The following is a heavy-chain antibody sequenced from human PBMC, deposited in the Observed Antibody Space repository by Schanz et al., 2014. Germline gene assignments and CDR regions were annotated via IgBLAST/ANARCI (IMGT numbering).Heavy chain of an antibody. CDR2: IIPILGIA. CDR3: ASSGAGYSSSWDFDY. CDR1: GYTFTSDS. J-gene: IGHJ4*02. D-gene: IGHD6-13*01. Sequence: QVQLVQSGAEVKKPGASVKVSCKASGYTFTSDSMHWVRQAPGQGLEWMGRIIPILGIANYAQKFQGRVTFTADKSTSTAYMELSSLRSEDTAVYYCASSGAGYSSSWDFDYWGQGTLVTVSS. V-gene: IGHV1-69*09.